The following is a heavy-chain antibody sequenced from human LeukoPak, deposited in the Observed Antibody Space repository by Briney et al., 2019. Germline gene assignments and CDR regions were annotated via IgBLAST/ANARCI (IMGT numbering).Heavy chain of an antibody. D-gene: IGHD6-19*01. V-gene: IGHV3-72*01. Sequence: GGSLRLSCAASGFTFTDFFMDWVRLTPGKGLEWIGRSRDKARGYSAEYAASVQGRITISRDESKNSLYLQMNSLKTEDTAVYYCSRAVSVAGSDYLDYWGQGTLVTVSS. CDR3: SRAVSVAGSDYLDY. CDR1: GFTFTDFF. J-gene: IGHJ4*02. CDR2: SRDKARGYSA.